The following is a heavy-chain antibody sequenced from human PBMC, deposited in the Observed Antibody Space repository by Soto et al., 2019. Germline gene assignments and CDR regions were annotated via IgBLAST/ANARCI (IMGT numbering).Heavy chain of an antibody. Sequence: SETLSLTCTVSGGSISSYYWSWIRQPPGKGLEWIGYIYYSGSTNYNPSLKSRVTISVDTSKNQFSLKLSSVTAADTAVYYCARDSMITFGGVIHDAFDIWGQGTMVTVSS. J-gene: IGHJ3*02. CDR1: GGSISSYY. CDR3: ARDSMITFGGVIHDAFDI. V-gene: IGHV4-59*01. CDR2: IYYSGST. D-gene: IGHD3-16*02.